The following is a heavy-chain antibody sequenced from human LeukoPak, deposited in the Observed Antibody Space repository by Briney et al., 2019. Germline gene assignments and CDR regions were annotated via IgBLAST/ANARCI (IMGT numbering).Heavy chain of an antibody. CDR3: ARDWRRGYSYGLLEFDY. J-gene: IGHJ4*02. D-gene: IGHD5-18*01. CDR1: GFTFSSYS. V-gene: IGHV3-21*01. Sequence: GGSLRLSCAASGFTFSSYSMNWVRQAPGKGLEWVSSISSSSSYIYYADSVKGRFTISRDNAKNSQYLQMNSLRAEDTAVYYCARDWRRGYSYGLLEFDYWGQGTLVTVSS. CDR2: ISSSSSYI.